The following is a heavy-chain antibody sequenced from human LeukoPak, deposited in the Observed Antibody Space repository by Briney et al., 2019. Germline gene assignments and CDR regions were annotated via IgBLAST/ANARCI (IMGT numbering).Heavy chain of an antibody. CDR2: INHSGST. CDR3: ARTVRYSYGYRHLPSDYYYYYMDV. V-gene: IGHV4-34*01. CDR1: GGSFSGYY. D-gene: IGHD5-18*01. J-gene: IGHJ6*03. Sequence: SETLSLTCAVYGGSFSGYYWSWIRQPPGKGLGWIGEINHSGSTNYNPSLKSRVTISVDTSKNQFSLQLSSVTAADTAVYYCARTVRYSYGYRHLPSDYYYYYMDVWGKGTTVTVSS.